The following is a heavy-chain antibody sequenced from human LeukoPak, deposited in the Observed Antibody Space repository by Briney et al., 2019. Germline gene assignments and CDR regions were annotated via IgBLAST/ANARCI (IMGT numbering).Heavy chain of an antibody. V-gene: IGHV1-2*02. D-gene: IGHD5-12*01. Sequence: ASVKVSCKASGCIFTSYYVHWVRQAPGLGPEWMGWIYPSSGATQFAQKFQGRVTMTRDTSIGTAYMELRALSSDDTAVYYCAAVTYSDYDDFDNWGQGTLVIVSS. CDR1: GCIFTSYY. CDR3: AAVTYSDYDDFDN. J-gene: IGHJ4*02. CDR2: IYPSSGAT.